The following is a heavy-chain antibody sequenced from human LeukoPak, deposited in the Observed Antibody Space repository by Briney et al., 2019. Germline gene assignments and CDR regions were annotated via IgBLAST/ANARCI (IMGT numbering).Heavy chain of an antibody. CDR2: ISYDGSNK. Sequence: PGGSLRLSCAASGFTFSSYAMHWVRQAPGKGLEWVAVISYDGSNKYYADSVKGRFTISRDNSKNTLYLQMNSLRAEDTAVYYCARDRDDFSSMDVWGKGTTVTVSS. J-gene: IGHJ6*03. V-gene: IGHV3-30-3*01. CDR1: GFTFSSYA. CDR3: ARDRDDFSSMDV.